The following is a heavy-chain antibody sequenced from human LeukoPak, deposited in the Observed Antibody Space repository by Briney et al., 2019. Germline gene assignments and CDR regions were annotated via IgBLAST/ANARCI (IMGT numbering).Heavy chain of an antibody. CDR3: AREVVPAANLYYFDY. CDR1: GYSFTSYW. D-gene: IGHD2-2*01. CDR2: IYPGDSDT. V-gene: IGHV5-51*01. J-gene: IGHJ4*02. Sequence: GESLKISCKGSGYSFTSYWIGWARQMPGKGLEWMGIIYPGDSDTRYSPSFQGQVTISADKSISTAYLQWSSLKASDTAMYYCAREVVPAANLYYFDYWGQGTLVTVSS.